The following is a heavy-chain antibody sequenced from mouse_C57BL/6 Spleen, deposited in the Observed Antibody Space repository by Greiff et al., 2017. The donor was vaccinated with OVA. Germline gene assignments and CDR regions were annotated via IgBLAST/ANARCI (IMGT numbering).Heavy chain of an antibody. V-gene: IGHV1-61*01. CDR3: ARLLVRYFAV. Sequence: QVQLQQPGAELVRPGSSVKLSCKASGYTFTSYWMDWVKQRPGQGLEWIGNIYPSDSETHYNQKFKDKATLTVDKSSSTAYMQLSSLTSADSAVYYCARLLVRYFAVWGTGTTLTVSS. CDR1: GYTFTSYW. D-gene: IGHD2-10*02. J-gene: IGHJ1*03. CDR2: IYPSDSET.